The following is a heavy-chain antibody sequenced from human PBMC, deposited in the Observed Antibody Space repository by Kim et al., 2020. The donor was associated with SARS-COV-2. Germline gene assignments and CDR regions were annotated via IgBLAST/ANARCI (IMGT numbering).Heavy chain of an antibody. D-gene: IGHD1-1*01. CDR1: GFTLINSW. J-gene: IGHJ6*02. CDR2: IKEDGSEK. CDR3: ATESIVKVRGGLQRRRYYAVGV. V-gene: IGHV3-7*01. Sequence: GGSLRLSYAASGFTLINSWMAWVRQAPGKGLEWVANIKEDGSEKNYVESVKGRFFISRDNTNNSVYLEMDSLTAEDTAIYYCATESIVKVRGGLQRRRYYAVGVWGQGTTVTVSS.